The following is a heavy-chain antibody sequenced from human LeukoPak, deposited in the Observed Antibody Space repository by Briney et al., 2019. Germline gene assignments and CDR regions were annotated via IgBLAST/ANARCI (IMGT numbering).Heavy chain of an antibody. V-gene: IGHV3-9*01. CDR2: ISWNSGRI. D-gene: IGHD2-15*01. CDR1: GFTFDDYA. J-gene: IGHJ4*02. CDR3: AKGTLGHCNGASCYPLDY. Sequence: GGSLRLSCAASGFTFDDYAMHWVRQAPGKGLEWVSGISWNSGRIGYADSEKGRFTISRDNSKNTLYLQMNSLRAEDTAVYFCAKGTLGHCNGASCYPLDYWGQGTLVTVSS.